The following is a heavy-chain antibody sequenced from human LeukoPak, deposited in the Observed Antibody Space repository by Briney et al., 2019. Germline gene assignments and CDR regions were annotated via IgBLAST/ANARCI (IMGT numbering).Heavy chain of an antibody. CDR3: ARVSRGSRIYYYYYMDV. J-gene: IGHJ6*03. V-gene: IGHV4-59*01. CDR2: IYYSGST. D-gene: IGHD3-16*01. CDR1: GDSISSYY. Sequence: SETLSLTCTVSGDSISSYYWSWIRQPPGKGLEWIGYIYYSGSTNYNPSLKSRVTISVDTSKNQFSLKLSSVTAADTAVYYCARVSRGSRIYYYYYMDVWGKGTTVTISS.